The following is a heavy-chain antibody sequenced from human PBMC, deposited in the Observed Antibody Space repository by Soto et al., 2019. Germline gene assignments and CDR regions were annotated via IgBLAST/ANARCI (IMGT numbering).Heavy chain of an antibody. CDR1: GGSISSGGYY. J-gene: IGHJ1*01. CDR2: IYYSGST. CDR3: AGDTSADYGDYLGYFQH. V-gene: IGHV4-31*03. Sequence: PSETLSLTCTVSGGSISSGGYYWSWIRQHPGKGLEWIGYIYYSGSTYYNPSLKSRVTISVDTSKNQFSLKLSSVTAADTAVYYCAGDTSADYGDYLGYFQHWGQGNLVTVS. D-gene: IGHD4-17*01.